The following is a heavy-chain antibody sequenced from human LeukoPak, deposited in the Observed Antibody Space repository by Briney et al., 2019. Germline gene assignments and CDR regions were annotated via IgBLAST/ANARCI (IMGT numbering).Heavy chain of an antibody. V-gene: IGHV3-30*02. CDR3: AKDDDSSGYYLVY. CDR1: GFTFSSYG. CDR2: IRYDGSNK. D-gene: IGHD3-22*01. J-gene: IGHJ4*02. Sequence: GGSLRLSCAASGFTFSSYGMHWVRQAPGKGLEWVAFIRYDGSNKYYADSVKGRFTISRDNSKNTLYLQMNSLRAEGTAVYYCAKDDDSSGYYLVYWGQGTLVTVSS.